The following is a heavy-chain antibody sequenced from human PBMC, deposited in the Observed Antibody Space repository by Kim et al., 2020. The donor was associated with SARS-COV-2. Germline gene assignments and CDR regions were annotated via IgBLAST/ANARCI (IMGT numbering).Heavy chain of an antibody. D-gene: IGHD6-13*01. Sequence: SETLSLTCAVSGGSISSSNWWSWVRQPPGKGLEWIGEIYHSGGTNYNPSLKSRVTISVDKSKNQFALNLSSVTAADTAVYYCARAKHPPGYSSSWYIGLYFQDWGQGSLVTVSS. CDR2: IYHSGGT. CDR3: ARAKHPPGYSSSWYIGLYFQD. V-gene: IGHV4-4*02. CDR1: GGSISSSNW. J-gene: IGHJ1*01.